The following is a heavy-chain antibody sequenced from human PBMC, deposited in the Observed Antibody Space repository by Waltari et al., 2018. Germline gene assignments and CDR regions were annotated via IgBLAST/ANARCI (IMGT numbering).Heavy chain of an antibody. CDR2: IRGSGGSK. Sequence: EVQLLESGGGLVQPGGSLRLSCAASGFTFSSYAMSWVRQAPGKGLEWVSAIRGSGGSKYYSESVKGRFTITRDNYKNKLYLQMNSLRAEDTAVYYCAKDQEGYGEYCQHWGQGTLVTVSS. J-gene: IGHJ1*01. D-gene: IGHD6-13*01. CDR3: AKDQEGYGEYCQH. CDR1: GFTFSSYA. V-gene: IGHV3-23*01.